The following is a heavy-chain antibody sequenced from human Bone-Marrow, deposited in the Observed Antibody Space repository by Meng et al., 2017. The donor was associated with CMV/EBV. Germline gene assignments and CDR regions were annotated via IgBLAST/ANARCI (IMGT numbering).Heavy chain of an antibody. J-gene: IGHJ4*02. D-gene: IGHD5-12*01. CDR3: ARQYDGFDPYYFNY. Sequence: GGSLRLSCAAFGFTFSDYYMTWIRQTPGKGLDWVSYISGGGGTIHYADSVEGRFTISRDNAKNSLYLQMNSLRAEDTALYFCARQYDGFDPYYFNYWGQGTPVTVYS. V-gene: IGHV3-11*04. CDR1: GFTFSDYY. CDR2: ISGGGGTI.